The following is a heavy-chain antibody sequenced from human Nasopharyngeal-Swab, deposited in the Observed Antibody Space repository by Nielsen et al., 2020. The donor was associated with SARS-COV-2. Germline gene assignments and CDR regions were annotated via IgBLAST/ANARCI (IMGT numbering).Heavy chain of an antibody. CDR3: ARLGGISGWILDY. V-gene: IGHV4-4*02. J-gene: IGHJ4*02. Sequence: VRQAPEKGLEWIGEIYNSGSTNYNQSLKSRVTISVDKSKNQFSLKLSSVTAADTAVYYCARLGGISGWILDYWGQGTLVTVSS. D-gene: IGHD6-19*01. CDR2: IYNSGST.